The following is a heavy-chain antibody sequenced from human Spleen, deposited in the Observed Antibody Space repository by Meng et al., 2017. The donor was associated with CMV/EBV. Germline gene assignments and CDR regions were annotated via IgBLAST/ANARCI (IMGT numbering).Heavy chain of an antibody. CDR2: IYYSGST. D-gene: IGHD6-13*01. CDR1: GGSIRSGDYY. J-gene: IGHJ5*02. CDR3: ARSLGIAARRDWFDP. Sequence: QGLLQESGPGPVKPLQTLSLPCTVSGGSIRSGDYYWSWIRQPTGKGLEWTGYIYYSGSTYYNPSLKSRVTISVDTSKNQFSLKLSSVTAADTAVYYCARSLGIAARRDWFDPWGQGTLVTVSS. V-gene: IGHV4-30-4*08.